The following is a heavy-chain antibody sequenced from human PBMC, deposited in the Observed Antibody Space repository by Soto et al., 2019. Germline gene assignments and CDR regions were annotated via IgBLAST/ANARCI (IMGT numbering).Heavy chain of an antibody. D-gene: IGHD5-18*01. CDR1: GYTFTSYD. V-gene: IGHV1-8*01. Sequence: ASVKVSCKASGYTFTSYDINWVRQATGQGLEWMGWMNPNSGNTGYAQKFQGRVTMTRNTSISTAYMELSSLRSEDTAVYYCARRTGLQLCRYNSYYYGMDGWGQGTTVTVSS. CDR2: MNPNSGNT. J-gene: IGHJ6*02. CDR3: ARRTGLQLCRYNSYYYGMDG.